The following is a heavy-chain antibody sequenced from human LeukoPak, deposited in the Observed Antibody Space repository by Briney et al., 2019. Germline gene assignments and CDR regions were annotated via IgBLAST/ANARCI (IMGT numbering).Heavy chain of an antibody. CDR2: IKQDGSEK. D-gene: IGHD3-10*01. CDR3: ARDPPYYYGSGSYKYYYYYMDV. CDR1: GFTFSSYW. Sequence: QTGGSLRLSCAASGFTFSSYWMSWVRQAPGKGLEWVANIKQDGSEKYYVDSVKGRFTISRDNAKNSLYLQMNSLRAEDTAVYYCARDPPYYYGSGSYKYYYYYMDVWGKGTTVTVSS. V-gene: IGHV3-7*01. J-gene: IGHJ6*03.